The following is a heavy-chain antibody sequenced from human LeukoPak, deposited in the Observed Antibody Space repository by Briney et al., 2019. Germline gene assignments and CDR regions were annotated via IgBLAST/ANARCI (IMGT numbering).Heavy chain of an antibody. J-gene: IGHJ4*02. Sequence: PSETLSLTCAVYGGSFSYYYWAWIRQSPGRGLEWIAQINHSGSTNYNPSLKSRVTISVDTSKNQFSLKERSVTGADTALYYCAREREESGAWYERPLFDYWGQGALVTVSS. CDR2: INHSGST. V-gene: IGHV4-34*01. CDR1: GGSFSYYY. CDR3: AREREESGAWYERPLFDY. D-gene: IGHD6-19*01.